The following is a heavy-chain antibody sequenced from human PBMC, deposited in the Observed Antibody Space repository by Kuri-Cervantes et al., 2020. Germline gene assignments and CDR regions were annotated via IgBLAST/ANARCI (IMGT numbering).Heavy chain of an antibody. J-gene: IGHJ6*02. Sequence: GESLKISCAASGFTFSSYGMHWVRQAPGKGLEWVAVISYDGSNKYYADSVKGRFTISRDNSKNTLYLQMNSLRAEDTAVYYCANLRGSSSWYADYYYGMDVWGQGTTVTVSS. CDR1: GFTFSSYG. CDR2: ISYDGSNK. CDR3: ANLRGSSSWYADYYYGMDV. D-gene: IGHD6-13*01. V-gene: IGHV3-30*12.